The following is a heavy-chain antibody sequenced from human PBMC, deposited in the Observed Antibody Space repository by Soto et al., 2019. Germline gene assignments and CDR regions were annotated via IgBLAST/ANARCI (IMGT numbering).Heavy chain of an antibody. V-gene: IGHV3-33*01. CDR3: ARGGGLSGWYFDLWDY. CDR2: IWYDGSNK. D-gene: IGHD6-19*01. J-gene: IGHJ4*02. CDR1: GFTFSSYG. Sequence: PGGSLRLSCAASGFTFSSYGMHWVRQAPGKGLEWVAVIWYDGSNKYYADSVKGRFTISRDNSKNTLYLQMNSLRAEDAAVYYCARGGGLSGWYFDLWDYWGQGTLVTVSS.